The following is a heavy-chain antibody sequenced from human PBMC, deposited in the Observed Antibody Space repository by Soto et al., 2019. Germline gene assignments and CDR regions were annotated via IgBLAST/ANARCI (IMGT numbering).Heavy chain of an antibody. J-gene: IGHJ3*02. CDR2: ISWNSGSI. V-gene: IGHV3-9*01. CDR1: GFTFDDYD. Sequence: EVHLVESGGGLVQPGRSLKLSCVASGFTFDDYDMYWGRQAPGKGPEWVSGISWNSGSIGYADSVKGRFTISRDNAKNSLYLQMNSLRAEDTASYYCAKTSGCGGDCFDAFDIWGQGTMVTVSS. CDR3: AKTSGCGGDCFDAFDI. D-gene: IGHD2-21*02.